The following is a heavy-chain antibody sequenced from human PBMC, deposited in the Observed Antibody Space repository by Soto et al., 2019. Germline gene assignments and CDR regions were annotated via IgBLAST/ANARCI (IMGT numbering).Heavy chain of an antibody. J-gene: IGHJ6*02. D-gene: IGHD3-10*01. CDR3: ASLTGSYYYYGMDV. CDR1: GGSISSSSYY. Sequence: QLQLQESGPGLVKPSETLSLTCTVSGGSISSSSYYWGWIRQPPGKGLEWIGSIYYSGSTYYNPSLKSRVTISVDTSKNQFSLKLSSVTAADTAVYYCASLTGSYYYYGMDVWGQGTTVTVSS. V-gene: IGHV4-39*01. CDR2: IYYSGST.